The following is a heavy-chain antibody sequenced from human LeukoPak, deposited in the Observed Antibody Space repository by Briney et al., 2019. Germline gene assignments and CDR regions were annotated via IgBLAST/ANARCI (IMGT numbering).Heavy chain of an antibody. CDR3: ARRPDYGDYHVDP. Sequence: GESLKISCKGSGYSFTGYWIGWVRQMPGEGLEWMGIIYPGDSDTRYSPSFQGQVTISADKSTSTAYLQWSSLKASDTAMYYCARRPDYGDYHVDPWGQGTLVTVSS. CDR2: IYPGDSDT. V-gene: IGHV5-51*01. D-gene: IGHD4-17*01. J-gene: IGHJ5*02. CDR1: GYSFTGYW.